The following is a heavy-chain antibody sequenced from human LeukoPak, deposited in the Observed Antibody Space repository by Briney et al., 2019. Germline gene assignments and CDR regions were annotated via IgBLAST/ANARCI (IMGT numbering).Heavy chain of an antibody. Sequence: SETLSLTCAVYGGSFSGYYWSWIRQPPGKGLEWIGEINHSGSTNYNPSLKSRVTISVDTSKNQFSLKLSSVTAADTAVYYCARGPRFGSRGRIGYFDYWGQGTLVTVSS. CDR1: GGSFSGYY. CDR2: INHSGST. V-gene: IGHV4-34*01. J-gene: IGHJ4*02. D-gene: IGHD3-10*01. CDR3: ARGPRFGSRGRIGYFDY.